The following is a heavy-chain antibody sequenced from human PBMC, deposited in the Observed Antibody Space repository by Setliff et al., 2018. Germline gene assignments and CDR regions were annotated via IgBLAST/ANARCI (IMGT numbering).Heavy chain of an antibody. V-gene: IGHV1-69*05. CDR3: ARGYCDGIGCPAPLYYFDS. J-gene: IGHJ4*02. CDR1: GGTFSSYA. Sequence: SVKVSCKASGGTFSSYAISWVRQAPGQGLEWMGGIIPIFGTANYAQKFQGRVTITRDTFAETAYMELRSLTSDDMAVYYCARGYCDGIGCPAPLYYFDSWGQGTLVT. CDR2: IIPIFGTA. D-gene: IGHD2-21*01.